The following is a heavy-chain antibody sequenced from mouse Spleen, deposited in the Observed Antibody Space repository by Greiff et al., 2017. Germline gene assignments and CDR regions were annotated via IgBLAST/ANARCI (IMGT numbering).Heavy chain of an antibody. D-gene: IGHD2-1*01. CDR2: ISDGGSYT. Sequence: EVKLMESGGGLVKPGGSLKLSCAASGFTFSSYAMSWVRQTPEKRLEWVATISDGGSYTYYPDNVKGRFTISRDNAKNNLYLQMSHLKSEDTAMYYCARDRGGNYGGYYFDYWGQGTTLTVSS. CDR1: GFTFSSYA. J-gene: IGHJ2*01. V-gene: IGHV5-4*01. CDR3: ARDRGGNYGGYYFDY.